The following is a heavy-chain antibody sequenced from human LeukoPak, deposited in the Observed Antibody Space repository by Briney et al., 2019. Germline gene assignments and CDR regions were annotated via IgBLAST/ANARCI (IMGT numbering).Heavy chain of an antibody. J-gene: IGHJ4*02. Sequence: ASVKVSCKASGYTFTSYDINWVRQATGQGLEWMGWMNPNSGNTGYAQKFQGRVTMTRNTSISTAYMELSSLRSEDTAVYYCARGVRKPSHFSYYFDYWGQGTLVTVSS. D-gene: IGHD1-14*01. CDR2: MNPNSGNT. V-gene: IGHV1-8*01. CDR3: ARGVRKPSHFSYYFDY. CDR1: GYTFTSYD.